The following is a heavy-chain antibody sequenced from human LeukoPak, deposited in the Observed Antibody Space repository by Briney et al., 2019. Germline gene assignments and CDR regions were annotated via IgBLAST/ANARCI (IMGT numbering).Heavy chain of an antibody. CDR2: VSGSGSSA. CDR1: GFTFSTYA. CDR3: VKSYSSGWYFFDY. J-gene: IGHJ4*02. Sequence: GGSLRLSCAASGFTFSTYAMSWVRRAPGKGLEWVSTVSGSGSSAYYADSVKGRFTISRDNSKNTLYLQMSSLRPEDTAVYYCVKSYSSGWYFFDYWGQGTLVTVSS. D-gene: IGHD6-19*01. V-gene: IGHV3-23*01.